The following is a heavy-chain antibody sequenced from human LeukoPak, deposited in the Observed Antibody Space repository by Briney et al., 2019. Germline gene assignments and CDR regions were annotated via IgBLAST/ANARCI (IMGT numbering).Heavy chain of an antibody. CDR1: GGSISGSSYY. CDR2: IYNSGTT. V-gene: IGHV4-39*02. Sequence: SETLSLTCTVSGGSISGSSYYWGWIRQPPGKGLEWIGSIYNSGTTYYNPSLKNRVTISVDTSKNHSSLQLSSVTAADTAVYYCATYCSSTSCYRRAYDSWGQGTPVTVSS. CDR3: ATYCSSTSCYRRAYDS. J-gene: IGHJ4*02. D-gene: IGHD2-2*01.